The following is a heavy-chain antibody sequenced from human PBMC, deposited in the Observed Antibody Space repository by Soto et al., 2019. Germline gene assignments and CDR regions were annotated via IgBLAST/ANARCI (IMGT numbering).Heavy chain of an antibody. CDR3: ASLYGSGSDYYYYGMDV. D-gene: IGHD3-10*01. J-gene: IGHJ6*02. Sequence: QVQLVESGGGVVQPGRSLRLSCAASGFTFSSYGMHWVRQAPGKGLEWVAVIWYDGSNKYYADSVKGRFTISRDNSKNTLYLQMNSLRAEDTAVYYCASLYGSGSDYYYYGMDVWSQGTTVTVSS. CDR1: GFTFSSYG. CDR2: IWYDGSNK. V-gene: IGHV3-33*01.